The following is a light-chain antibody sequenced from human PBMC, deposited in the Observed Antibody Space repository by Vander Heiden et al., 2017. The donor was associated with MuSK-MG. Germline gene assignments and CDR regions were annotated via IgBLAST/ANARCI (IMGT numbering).Light chain of an antibody. CDR2: AAS. V-gene: IGKV1-39*01. CDR3: QQSYSTLT. J-gene: IGKJ4*01. Sequence: GDRVTITYRASQSISSYLNWYQQKPGKAPNLLSYAASSLQSGVPSRFSGSGTGTALTLSSIRLQHEDFETYYWQQSYSTLTFGGGTKVEIK. CDR1: QSISSY.